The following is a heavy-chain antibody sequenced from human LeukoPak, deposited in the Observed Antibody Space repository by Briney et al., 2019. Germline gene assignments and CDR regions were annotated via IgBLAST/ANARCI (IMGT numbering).Heavy chain of an antibody. CDR2: IKQAGSDK. J-gene: IGHJ4*02. Sequence: GGSLRLSCTASGFIFSSYWMSWVRQASGKGLEWVNNIKQAGSDKFCADSVKGRLTISRANAKNSMYLQMNSLRAGDSALYYCARAAAVVGIRHYWGEGTLLTVSS. V-gene: IGHV3-7*01. D-gene: IGHD2-15*01. CDR3: ARAAAVVGIRHY. CDR1: GFIFSSYW.